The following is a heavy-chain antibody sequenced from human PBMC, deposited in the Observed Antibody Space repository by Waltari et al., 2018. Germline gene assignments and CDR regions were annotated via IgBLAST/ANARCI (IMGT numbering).Heavy chain of an antibody. Sequence: QITLKESGPTLVKPTQTLPLTCTFSGLSLRTSGVGVGWLRQPPGKALEWLALIYWNDDKRYSPSLKSRLTITKDTSKNQVVLTMTNMDPVDTATYYCAHFSSSWQGFDYWGQGTLVTVSS. D-gene: IGHD6-13*01. J-gene: IGHJ4*02. V-gene: IGHV2-5*01. CDR3: AHFSSSWQGFDY. CDR2: IYWNDDK. CDR1: GLSLRTSGVG.